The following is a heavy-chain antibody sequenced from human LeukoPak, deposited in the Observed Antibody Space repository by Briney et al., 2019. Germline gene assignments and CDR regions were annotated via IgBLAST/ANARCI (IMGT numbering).Heavy chain of an antibody. J-gene: IGHJ3*01. Sequence: GGSLRLSCVGSGFIFNDYSMNWVRQAPGKGPEWVSYISSRSSTIYYADSVKDRFTISRDNAKNSLYLQMNSLRAEDSAVYYCTRETAFDFWGQGTVVTVSS. CDR3: TRETAFDF. CDR2: ISSRSSTI. CDR1: GFIFNDYS. V-gene: IGHV3-48*04.